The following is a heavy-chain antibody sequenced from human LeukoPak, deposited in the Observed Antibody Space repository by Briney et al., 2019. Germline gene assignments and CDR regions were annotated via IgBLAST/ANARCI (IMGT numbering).Heavy chain of an antibody. J-gene: IGHJ4*02. V-gene: IGHV4-61*02. D-gene: IGHD6-19*01. CDR3: ARDGPYSSGWYYFDY. Sequence: SQTLSLTCTVSGGSISSGDYYWSWIRQPAGKGLEWIGRIYTSGSTNYNPSLKSRVTISVDTSKNQFSLKLSSVTAADTAVYYCARDGPYSSGWYYFDYWGQGTLVTVSS. CDR1: GGSISSGDYY. CDR2: IYTSGST.